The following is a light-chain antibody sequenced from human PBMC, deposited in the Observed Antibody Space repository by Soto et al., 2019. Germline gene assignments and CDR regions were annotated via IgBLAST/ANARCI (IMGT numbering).Light chain of an antibody. J-gene: IGKJ2*01. CDR2: AAS. CDR3: QQYYSYPYT. Sequence: AIRMTQSPSSFSASTGDRVTITCRASQGISSYLAWYQQKPGKAPKLLIYAASTVQSGVPSRFSGSGSGTVFTLTISLLQSEDFANYCWQQYYSYPYTFGQGTKLEIK. V-gene: IGKV1-8*01. CDR1: QGISSY.